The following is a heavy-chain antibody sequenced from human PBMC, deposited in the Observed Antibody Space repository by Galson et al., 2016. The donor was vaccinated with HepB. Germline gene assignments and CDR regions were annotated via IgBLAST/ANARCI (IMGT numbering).Heavy chain of an antibody. V-gene: IGHV4-31*03. J-gene: IGHJ5*02. CDR2: IYYTGST. CDR1: GGSISNGGYY. D-gene: IGHD5/OR15-5a*01. Sequence: TLSLTCTVSGGSISNGGYYWSWIRQHPGKGLEWIGHIYYTGSTYYNPSLKSRVKISLATSKSQFSLNLKSVTAADTAVYYCARVGLRSRWFDPWGQGTLVTVSS. CDR3: ARVGLRSRWFDP.